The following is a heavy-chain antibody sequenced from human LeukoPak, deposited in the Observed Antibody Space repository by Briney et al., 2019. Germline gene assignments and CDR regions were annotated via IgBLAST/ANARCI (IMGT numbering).Heavy chain of an antibody. V-gene: IGHV3-21*01. CDR3: ARDGPGYYDFWSGYYKGPYYYYGMGV. J-gene: IGHJ6*02. CDR2: ISSSSSYI. D-gene: IGHD3-3*01. CDR1: GFTFSSYS. Sequence: PGGSLRLSCAASGFTFSSYSMNWVRQAPGKGLEWVSSISSSSSYIYYADSVKGRFTISRDNAKNSLYLQMNSLRAEDTAVYYCARDGPGYYDFWSGYYKGPYYYYGMGVWGQGTTVTVSS.